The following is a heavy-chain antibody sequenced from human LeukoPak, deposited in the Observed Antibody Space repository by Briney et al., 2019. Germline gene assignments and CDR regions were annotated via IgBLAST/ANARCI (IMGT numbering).Heavy chain of an antibody. CDR1: GGSISSYY. D-gene: IGHD2-2*01. J-gene: IGHJ5*02. CDR3: ARGGVVVVPAAIPYNWFDP. Sequence: PSETLSLTCTVSGGSISSYYWGWIRQPPGKGLEWIGYIYYSGSTNYNPSLKSRVTISVDTSKNQFSLELSSVTAADTAVYYCARGGVVVVPAAIPYNWFDPWGQGTLVTVSS. CDR2: IYYSGST. V-gene: IGHV4-59*01.